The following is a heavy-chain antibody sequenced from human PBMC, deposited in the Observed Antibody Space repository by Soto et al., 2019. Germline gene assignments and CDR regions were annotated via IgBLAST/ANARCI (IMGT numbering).Heavy chain of an antibody. CDR1: GGSINSFF. D-gene: IGHD6-19*01. CDR2: FSSSGII. CDR3: ARGRKVEQWVSSGRGGGMDV. J-gene: IGHJ6*02. Sequence: PSETLSLTCTVSGGSINSFFWSWVRQPAGKGLEWIGRFSSSGIINYKPSLKSRVTMSVDTSKNQFSLRLGSVTPADTALYYCARGRKVEQWVSSGRGGGMDVWGQGTTVTVSS. V-gene: IGHV4-4*07.